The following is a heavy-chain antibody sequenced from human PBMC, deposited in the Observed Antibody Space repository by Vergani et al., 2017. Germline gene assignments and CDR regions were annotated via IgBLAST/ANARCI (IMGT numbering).Heavy chain of an antibody. J-gene: IGHJ1*01. V-gene: IGHV3-30*03. D-gene: IGHD2-15*01. CDR1: GFTSSYYG. CDR2: ISYDGTQK. CDR3: ATKSGGTAGCQIGYFRE. Sequence: QVHLVESGGGVVQPGSSLRLSCVVSGFTSSYYGMHWVRQAPGKGLEWVAVISYDGTQKYYADSVKGRFTIARDNSKSTLYLQMNSLRTEDTAVYYCATKSGGTAGCQIGYFREWGQGTLVTVSS.